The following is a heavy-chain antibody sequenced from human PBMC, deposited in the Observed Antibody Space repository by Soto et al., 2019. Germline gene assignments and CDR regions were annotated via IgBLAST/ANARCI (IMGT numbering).Heavy chain of an antibody. CDR3: AREVRQLVTAYYYGMDV. CDR1: GGSISSGGYY. D-gene: IGHD6-13*01. CDR2: IYYSGST. J-gene: IGHJ6*02. Sequence: SETLSLTCTVSGGSISSGGYYWSWIRQHPGKGLEWIGYIYYSGSTYYNPSLKSRVTISVDTSKNQFSLKLSSVTAADTAVYYCAREVRQLVTAYYYGMDVWGQGTTVTVSS. V-gene: IGHV4-31*03.